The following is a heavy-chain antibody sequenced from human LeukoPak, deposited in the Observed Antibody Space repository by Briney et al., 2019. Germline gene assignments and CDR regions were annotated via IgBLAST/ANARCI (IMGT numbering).Heavy chain of an antibody. CDR1: GFTFSSYW. V-gene: IGHV3-74*01. Sequence: GSLRLSCAASGFTFSSYWMHWVRQAPGKGLVWVSRINSDGSSTSYADSVKGRFTISRDNAKNTLYLQMNSLRAEDTAVYYCARDLIPHYYDSSGTPPAFDIWGQGTMVTVSS. CDR3: ARDLIPHYYDSSGTPPAFDI. D-gene: IGHD3-22*01. J-gene: IGHJ3*02. CDR2: INSDGSST.